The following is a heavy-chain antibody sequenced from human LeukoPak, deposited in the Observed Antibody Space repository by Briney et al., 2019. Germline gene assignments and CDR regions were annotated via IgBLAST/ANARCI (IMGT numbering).Heavy chain of an antibody. CDR1: GFTSSSSW. Sequence: GGSLRLSCAASGFTSSSSWVSWGRQAPGKGLEWGSNIQQDGSEKDYGYSVKGRFTISRNNAKNSLYLQLSSLRAEDTAVYYCARDSSRPYYYYYYMDVWGKGTTVTVSS. D-gene: IGHD6-13*01. V-gene: IGHV3-7*01. CDR2: IQQDGSEK. CDR3: ARDSSRPYYYYYYMDV. J-gene: IGHJ6*03.